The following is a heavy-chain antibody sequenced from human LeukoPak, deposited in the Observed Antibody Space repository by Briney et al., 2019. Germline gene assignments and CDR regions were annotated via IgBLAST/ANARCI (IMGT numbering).Heavy chain of an antibody. CDR1: GGSVSSGSYY. V-gene: IGHV4-61*01. Sequence: SETLSLTCTVSGGSVSSGSYYWSWIRQPPGKGLEWIGYIYYSGSTNYNPSLKSRVTISVDTSKNQFSLKLSSVTATDTAVYYCARQRYCSSTSCYQALNFDYWGQGTLVTVSS. D-gene: IGHD2-2*01. CDR2: IYYSGST. J-gene: IGHJ4*02. CDR3: ARQRYCSSTSCYQALNFDY.